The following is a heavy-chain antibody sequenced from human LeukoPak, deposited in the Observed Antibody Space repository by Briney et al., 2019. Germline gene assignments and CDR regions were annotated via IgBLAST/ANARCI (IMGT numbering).Heavy chain of an antibody. CDR3: ARDRYYYDSTNYS. J-gene: IGHJ1*01. Sequence: GGSLRPSCAASGFTFSDYYMSWIRQAPGKRLEWISYISSSGSTLYYADSVKGRFTISRDNAMNSLFLQMNSLRAEDTAVYYCARDRYYYDSTNYSGGQGTVVTVSS. CDR1: GFTFSDYY. V-gene: IGHV3-11*01. D-gene: IGHD3-22*01. CDR2: ISSSGSTL.